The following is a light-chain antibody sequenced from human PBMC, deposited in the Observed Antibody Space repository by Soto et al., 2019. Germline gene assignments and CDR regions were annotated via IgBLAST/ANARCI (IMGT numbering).Light chain of an antibody. V-gene: IGKV3-11*01. CDR3: QQRSKWPIT. J-gene: IGKJ5*01. CDR1: QSVSSN. Sequence: FVMTQSPATLSVSPGERATLSCRASQSVSSNLAWYQQKHGQAPRLFIYDASNRATGIPARFSGSGSGTDFTLTISSLEPEDFAVYYCQQRSKWPITFGQGTRPEIK. CDR2: DAS.